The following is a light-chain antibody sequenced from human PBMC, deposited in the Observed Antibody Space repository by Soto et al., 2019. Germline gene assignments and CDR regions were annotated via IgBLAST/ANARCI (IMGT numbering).Light chain of an antibody. CDR1: QAISSY. V-gene: IGKV1-9*01. J-gene: IGKJ5*01. CDR2: AAS. Sequence: DIKLNQAPSFLSASAKDIVSITVLASQAISSYLASYQQKPGRAPKLLIYAASTLQSGVPSRFSGSGSGTEFTLTITSLQPEDFATYYCQQLHSFPITFGQGTRLEI. CDR3: QQLHSFPIT.